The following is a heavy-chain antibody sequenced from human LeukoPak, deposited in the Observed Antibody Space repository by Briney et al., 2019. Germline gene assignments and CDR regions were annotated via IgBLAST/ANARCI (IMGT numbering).Heavy chain of an antibody. CDR3: ARVSRAQGGMDV. CDR1: GFTFRNYA. V-gene: IGHV3-64*01. CDR2: ISSNGGST. Sequence: GGSLRLSCTASGFTFRNYALQWVRQAPGKGLEYVSAISSNGGSTYYTSSVKGRFTISRDNSKNTLHLQMGSLRPEDMAVYYCARVSRAQGGMDVWGQGTTVTVSS. J-gene: IGHJ6*02.